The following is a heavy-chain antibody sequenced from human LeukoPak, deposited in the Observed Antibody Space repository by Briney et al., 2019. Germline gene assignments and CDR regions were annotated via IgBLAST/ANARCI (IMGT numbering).Heavy chain of an antibody. CDR2: INHSGST. V-gene: IGHV4-34*01. Sequence: PSETLSLTCAVYGGSFSGYYWSWIRQPPGKGLEWIGEINHSGSTNYNPSLRSRVTISVDTSKNQFSLKLSSVTAADTAVYYCARLSQYYDILTGYQGDYWGQGTLVTVSS. CDR3: ARLSQYYDILTGYQGDY. D-gene: IGHD3-9*01. CDR1: GGSFSGYY. J-gene: IGHJ4*02.